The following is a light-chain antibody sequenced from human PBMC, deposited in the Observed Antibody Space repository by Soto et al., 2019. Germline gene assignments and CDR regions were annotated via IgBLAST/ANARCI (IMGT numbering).Light chain of an antibody. CDR3: QQYGTSPALT. CDR2: GAS. CDR1: QSVSSNY. J-gene: IGKJ4*01. Sequence: SVLTQSPGTLSLSPWERATLYCRASQSVSSNYLAWYQHRPGQAPRLLIYGASSRATDISDRFSGSGSGTDFTLTISRLEPEDFAVYYCQQYGTSPALTFGGGTKVDIK. V-gene: IGKV3-20*01.